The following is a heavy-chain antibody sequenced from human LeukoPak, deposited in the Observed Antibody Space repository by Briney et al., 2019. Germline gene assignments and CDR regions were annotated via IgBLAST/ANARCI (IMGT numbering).Heavy chain of an antibody. V-gene: IGHV3-21*01. CDR2: ISSSSIYI. D-gene: IGHD3-22*01. CDR3: ARDAYYYDSSGYLTYYFDY. J-gene: IGHJ4*02. Sequence: GGSLRLSCAASGLTFSNYRMNWVRQAPGKGLEWVSSISSSSIYIYYADSLKGRFTISRDNAKNSLYLQMNSLRAEDTAVYYCARDAYYYDSSGYLTYYFDYWGQGTLVTVSS. CDR1: GLTFSNYR.